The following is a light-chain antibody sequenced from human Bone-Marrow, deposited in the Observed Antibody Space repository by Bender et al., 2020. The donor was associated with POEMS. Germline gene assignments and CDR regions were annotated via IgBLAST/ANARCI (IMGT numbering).Light chain of an antibody. CDR1: KLGEEY. CDR2: QDT. CDR3: QSWGRNTAV. Sequence: SYELTQPPSVSVSPGQTATITCSGEKLGEEYACWYQQKPGQSPVVVIYQDTKRPSGIPERFSGSTPGKTASLTNGGTRTMEEADYYCQSWGRNTAVFGGGTKLTVL. V-gene: IGLV3-1*01. J-gene: IGLJ2*01.